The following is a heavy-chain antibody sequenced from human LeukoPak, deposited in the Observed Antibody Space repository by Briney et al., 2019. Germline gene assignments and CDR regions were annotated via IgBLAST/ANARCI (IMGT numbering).Heavy chain of an antibody. J-gene: IGHJ4*02. Sequence: PGASLRLSCVASGFTFSNYPMTWVRQAPGKGLEWVSAIGGGGDTYYADSVRGRFTISRDNSKNTLYLQMNSLRAEDTALYYCARHFDSSTYFFLYFDYWGQGTLVTVSS. CDR3: ARHFDSSTYFFLYFDY. V-gene: IGHV3-23*01. CDR2: IGGGGDT. D-gene: IGHD3-22*01. CDR1: GFTFSNYP.